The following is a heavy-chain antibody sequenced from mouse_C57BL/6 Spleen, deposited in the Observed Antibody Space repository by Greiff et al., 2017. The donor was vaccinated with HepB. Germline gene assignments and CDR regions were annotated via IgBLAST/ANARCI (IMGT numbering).Heavy chain of an antibody. V-gene: IGHV1-19*01. CDR3: ARGHITTVVATDAMDY. CDR2: INPYNGGT. CDR1: GYTFTDYY. J-gene: IGHJ4*01. Sequence: VQLQQSGPVLVKPGASVKMSCKASGYTFTDYYMNWVKQSHGKSLEWIGVINPYNGGTSYNQKFKGKATLTVDKSSSTAYMELNSMTSEDSAVYYCARGHITTVVATDAMDYWGQGTSVTVSS. D-gene: IGHD1-1*01.